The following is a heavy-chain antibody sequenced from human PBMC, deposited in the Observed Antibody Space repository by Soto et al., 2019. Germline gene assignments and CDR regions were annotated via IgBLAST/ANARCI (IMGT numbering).Heavy chain of an antibody. V-gene: IGHV3-66*01. CDR2: IYSGGST. Sequence: GGSLRLSCAASGFTVISNYMNWVRQAPWKGLEWVSIIYSGGSTYYADSVKGRFTISRDNSKNTLYLQMNSLRAEDTAVYYCARAWTSSSSWQYFFDYWGQGTLVTVSS. CDR1: GFTVISNY. D-gene: IGHD2-2*01. CDR3: ARAWTSSSSWQYFFDY. J-gene: IGHJ4*02.